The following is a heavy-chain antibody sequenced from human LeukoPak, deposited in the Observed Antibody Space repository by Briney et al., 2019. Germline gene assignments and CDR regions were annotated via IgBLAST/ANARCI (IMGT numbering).Heavy chain of an antibody. CDR2: VNSGGSST. V-gene: IGHV3-74*01. CDR1: GFTFSSYG. CDR3: ARDRGYSQDY. Sequence: GGSLRLSCAASGFTFSSYGMHWVRQAAGKGLEWVSHVNSGGSSTTYADSVKGRFTISRDNAKNTLYLQMNSLRAEDTAVYYCARDRGYSQDYWGQGTLVTVSS. D-gene: IGHD5-18*01. J-gene: IGHJ4*02.